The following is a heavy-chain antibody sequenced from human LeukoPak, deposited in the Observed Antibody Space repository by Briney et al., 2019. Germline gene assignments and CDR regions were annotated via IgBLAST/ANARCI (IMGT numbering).Heavy chain of an antibody. D-gene: IGHD2-15*01. V-gene: IGHV3-23*01. CDR3: SAGYDY. Sequence: PGGSLRLSCAASGFTFSSYAMSWVRQAPGKALEWVSTISSPTSRTHYADFVKGRLTISRDNSKNTLYLHMNSLRAEDTDMYYCSAGYDYWGHGTLVTVSS. CDR1: GFTFSSYA. J-gene: IGHJ4*01. CDR2: ISSPTSRT.